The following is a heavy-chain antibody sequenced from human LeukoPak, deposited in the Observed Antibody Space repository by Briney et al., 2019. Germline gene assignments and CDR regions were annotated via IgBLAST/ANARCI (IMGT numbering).Heavy chain of an antibody. CDR1: GFTFSSFD. J-gene: IGHJ6*03. CDR2: IGTASDT. V-gene: IGHV3-13*01. D-gene: IGHD1-1*01. CDR3: ARGPPRGKYYYMDV. Sequence: GGSLRLSCAASGFTFSSFDMHWVRQPIGQGLEWVSTIGTASDTHYPGSVEGRFTLSRDNAKNSLYLQMNSLTAGDTVVYYCARGPPRGKYYYMDVWGKGTTVTVSS.